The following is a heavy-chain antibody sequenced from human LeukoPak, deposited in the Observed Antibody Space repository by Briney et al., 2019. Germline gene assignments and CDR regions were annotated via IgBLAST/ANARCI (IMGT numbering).Heavy chain of an antibody. Sequence: GGSLRLSCAASGFTFGSYAMSWVRQAPGKGLEWVSAISGSGGSTYYADSVKGRFTISRDNSKNTLYLQMNSLRAEDTAVYYCAKMYYYDSSGYYPFDYWGQGTLVTVSS. CDR2: ISGSGGST. J-gene: IGHJ4*02. CDR3: AKMYYYDSSGYYPFDY. V-gene: IGHV3-23*01. CDR1: GFTFGSYA. D-gene: IGHD3-22*01.